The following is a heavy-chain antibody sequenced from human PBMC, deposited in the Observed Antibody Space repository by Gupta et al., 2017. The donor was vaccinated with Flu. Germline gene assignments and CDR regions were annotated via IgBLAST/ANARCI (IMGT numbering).Heavy chain of an antibody. CDR3: AKDISWRGRNGFDP. J-gene: IGHJ5*02. Sequence: EVQLVESGGGLVQPGWSLRPSCAASGSTFDDYAMQWVRQAPGKGRGWVSGISWNGVSIGYADSLKGRFTISRNNAKNPLYLQRNSLRAEEPALYYCAKDISWRGRNGFDPWGQGTLSPAPQ. D-gene: IGHD6-13*01. CDR2: ISWNGVSI. V-gene: IGHV3-9*01. CDR1: GSTFDDYA.